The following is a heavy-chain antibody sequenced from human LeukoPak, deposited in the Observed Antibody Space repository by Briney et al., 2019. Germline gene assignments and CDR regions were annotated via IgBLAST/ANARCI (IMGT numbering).Heavy chain of an antibody. CDR2: IYYSRST. Sequence: SETLSLTCTVSGGSISSYYWSWIRQPPGKGLEWIGSIYYSRSTYYNPSLKSRVTISVDMSKNQFSLKLSSVTAADTAVYYCARSYMVRGVIITSRDYYFDYWGQGTLVTVSS. CDR3: ARSYMVRGVIITSRDYYFDY. J-gene: IGHJ4*02. V-gene: IGHV4-59*12. CDR1: GGSISSYY. D-gene: IGHD3-10*01.